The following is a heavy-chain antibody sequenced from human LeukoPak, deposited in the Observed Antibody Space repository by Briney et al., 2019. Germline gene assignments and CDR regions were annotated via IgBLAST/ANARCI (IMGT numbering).Heavy chain of an antibody. V-gene: IGHV3-7*01. CDR1: GFTFSTYW. Sequence: GGSLRLSCAASGFTFSTYWMNWYRQAPGKGLEWVGNINQDASEINYVDSVRGRFTISRDNAKSSLHLQMNSLRAEDTAVYYCATDRDNSDWQKRFDSWGQGTLVTVSS. J-gene: IGHJ4*02. CDR2: INQDASEI. CDR3: ATDRDNSDWQKRFDS. D-gene: IGHD2-21*02.